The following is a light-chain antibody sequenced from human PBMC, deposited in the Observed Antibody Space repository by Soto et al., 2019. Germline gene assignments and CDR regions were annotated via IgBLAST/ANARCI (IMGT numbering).Light chain of an antibody. CDR1: SSNIGSNT. V-gene: IGLV1-44*01. CDR3: CADAGRSTYV. J-gene: IGLJ1*01. Sequence: QSVLTQPPSASGTPGQRVTISCSGSSSNIGSNTVNWYQQLPGTAPKLLIYSNNQRPSGVPDRFSGSKSGTSASLAISGLQSEDEAEYYCCADAGRSTYVFGTGTKVTVL. CDR2: SNN.